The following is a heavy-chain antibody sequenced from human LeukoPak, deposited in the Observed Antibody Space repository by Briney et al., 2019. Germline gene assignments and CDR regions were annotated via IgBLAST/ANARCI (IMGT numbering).Heavy chain of an antibody. V-gene: IGHV3-21*04. CDR1: GFIFSTYS. J-gene: IGHJ4*02. D-gene: IGHD1-26*01. Sequence: GGSLRLSCAASGFIFSTYSMNWVRQAPGKGLEWVSSISSSTSYIYYADSVKGRFTISRDIFKNTVYLQMNSLRAEDTAVYYCAREGATTAFDYWGQGTLVTVSS. CDR3: AREGATTAFDY. CDR2: ISSSTSYI.